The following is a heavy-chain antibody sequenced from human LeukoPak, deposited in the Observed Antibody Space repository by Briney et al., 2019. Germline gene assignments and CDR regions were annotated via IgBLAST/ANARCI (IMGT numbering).Heavy chain of an antibody. CDR2: IWYDGSNK. V-gene: IGHV3-33*01. CDR3: ARELPPLVKYYFDY. CDR1: GFTFSSYD. J-gene: IGHJ4*02. Sequence: PRGRLRLSCAASGFTFSSYDMHWVRQAPRKGLEWVAFIWYDGSNKYYADSVKGRFTISRDNSKNTLYLQMNSLRAEDTAVYYCARELPPLVKYYFDYWGQGTLVTVSS. D-gene: IGHD1-26*01.